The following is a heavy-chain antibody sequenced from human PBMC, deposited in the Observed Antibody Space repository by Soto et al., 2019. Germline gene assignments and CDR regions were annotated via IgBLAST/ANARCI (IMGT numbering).Heavy chain of an antibody. CDR2: ISGSGGST. J-gene: IGHJ4*02. CDR3: AKWGRHTAMVPFDY. CDR1: GFTFSSYA. Sequence: LRLSCAASGFTFSSYAMSWVRQAPGKGLEWVSAISGSGGSTYYADSVKGRFTISRDNSKNTLYLQMNSLRAEDTAVYCCAKWGRHTAMVPFDYWGQGTLVTVSS. D-gene: IGHD5-18*01. V-gene: IGHV3-23*01.